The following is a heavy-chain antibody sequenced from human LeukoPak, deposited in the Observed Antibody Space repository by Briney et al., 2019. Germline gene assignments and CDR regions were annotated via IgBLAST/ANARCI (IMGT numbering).Heavy chain of an antibody. V-gene: IGHV3-30*03. D-gene: IGHD4-23*01. CDR1: GFTFSSYG. CDR3: ATTRDYGGNSGYY. CDR2: ISYDGSNK. J-gene: IGHJ4*02. Sequence: GGSLRLSCAASGFTFSSYGMHWVRQAPGKGLEWVAVISYDGSNKYYADSVKGRFTISRDNSKNTLYLQMNSLRAEDTAVYYCATTRDYGGNSGYYWGQGTLVTVSS.